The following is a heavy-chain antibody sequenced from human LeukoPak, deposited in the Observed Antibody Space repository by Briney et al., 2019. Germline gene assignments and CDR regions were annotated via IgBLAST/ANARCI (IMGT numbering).Heavy chain of an antibody. V-gene: IGHV3-23*01. CDR2: IIATGDST. CDR3: AKDLRTYGSGIYRLPTVIFNY. CDR1: GFSFSTYV. D-gene: IGHD3-10*01. Sequence: WGSLRLSCAASGFSFSTYVMSWVRQTPGKGLEWVSSIIATGDSTYYADSVKGRFTISRDNSKNTLYLQMNSLRAEDTAIYYCAKDLRTYGSGIYRLPTVIFNYWGQGTLVTVSS. J-gene: IGHJ4*02.